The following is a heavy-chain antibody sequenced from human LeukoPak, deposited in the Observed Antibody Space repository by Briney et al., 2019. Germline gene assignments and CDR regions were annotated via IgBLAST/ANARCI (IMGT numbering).Heavy chain of an antibody. J-gene: IGHJ4*02. CDR2: ISSSSSTI. D-gene: IGHD3-10*01. V-gene: IGHV3-48*04. CDR3: AKEGVYGSGSYHYYFDY. CDR1: GFTFSSYS. Sequence: PGGSLRLSCAASGFTFSSYSMNWVRQAPGKGLEWVSYISSSSSTIYYADSVKGRFTISRDNAKNSLYLQMNSLRAEDTALYYCAKEGVYGSGSYHYYFDYWGQGTLVTVSS.